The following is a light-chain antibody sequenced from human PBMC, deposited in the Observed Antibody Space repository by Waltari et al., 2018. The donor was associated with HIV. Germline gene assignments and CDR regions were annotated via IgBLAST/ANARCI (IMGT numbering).Light chain of an antibody. CDR2: GET. CDR3: QSYDSGLSVV. J-gene: IGLJ3*02. V-gene: IGLV1-40*01. Sequence: QSVLTPPPSVSGAPGPRVTISCTGNRSNIGAGFDVHWYQQVPETAPKLLIYGETNRPSGVPDRFSGSKSGTSASLAITGLQAEDEADYYCQSYDSGLSVVFGGGTKLTVL. CDR1: RSNIGAGFD.